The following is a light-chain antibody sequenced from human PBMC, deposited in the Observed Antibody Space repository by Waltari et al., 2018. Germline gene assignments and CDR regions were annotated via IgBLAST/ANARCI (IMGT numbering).Light chain of an antibody. Sequence: QSVLTQPPSASGTPGQGVTISCSGSASNIGGTLVNRYQQPPGKAPKLLIHRSDLRPSGVPDRFSGSKSGTSASLAISGLQSEDEADYFCASWDDSLNGHWVFGGGTKVTVL. CDR2: RSD. J-gene: IGLJ3*02. CDR1: ASNIGGTL. V-gene: IGLV1-44*01. CDR3: ASWDDSLNGHWV.